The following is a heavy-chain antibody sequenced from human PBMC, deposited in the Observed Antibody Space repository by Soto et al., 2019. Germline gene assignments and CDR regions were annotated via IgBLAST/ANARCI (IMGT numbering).Heavy chain of an antibody. CDR1: GGTFSSYT. CDR2: IIPILGIP. Sequence: QVQLVQSGAEVKKPGSSVKVSCKASGGTFSSYTISWVRQAPGQGLEWMGRIIPILGIPNYAQKLQGRVTITADKSTSTAYMELSSLRSEDTAVYYCARFRGSYGMDVWGQGTTVTVSS. CDR3: ARFRGSYGMDV. V-gene: IGHV1-69*02. J-gene: IGHJ6*02. D-gene: IGHD3-10*01.